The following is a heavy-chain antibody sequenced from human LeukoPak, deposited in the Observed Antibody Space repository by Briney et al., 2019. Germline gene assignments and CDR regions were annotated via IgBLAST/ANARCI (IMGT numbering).Heavy chain of an antibody. Sequence: GASVKVSCKASGYTFTSYAISWVRQAPGQGLEWMGRIIPILGIANYAQKFQGRVTITADKSTSTAYMELSSLRSEDTAVYYCARDRDTAMVTDYWGQGTLVTVSS. J-gene: IGHJ4*02. CDR3: ARDRDTAMVTDY. D-gene: IGHD5-18*01. CDR1: GYTFTSYA. CDR2: IIPILGIA. V-gene: IGHV1-69*04.